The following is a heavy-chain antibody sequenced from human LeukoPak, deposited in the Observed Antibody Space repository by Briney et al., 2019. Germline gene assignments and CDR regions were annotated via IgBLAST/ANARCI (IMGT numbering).Heavy chain of an antibody. D-gene: IGHD3-10*01. J-gene: IGHJ4*02. CDR3: ARVHIATGNYFDS. CDR2: IYTSGYT. Sequence: PSETLSLTCNVSGDSISSYYWSWLRQPGGKALEWIGRIYTSGYTNYNPSLEGRVTMSIDTSKSQFSLKLRSVTAADTAVYYCARVHIATGNYFDSWGLGALVTVSS. CDR1: GDSISSYY. V-gene: IGHV4-4*07.